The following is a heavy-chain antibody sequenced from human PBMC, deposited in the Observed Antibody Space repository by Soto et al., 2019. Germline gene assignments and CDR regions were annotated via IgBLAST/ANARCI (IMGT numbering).Heavy chain of an antibody. CDR3: ARVAYGGNSGEIDY. D-gene: IGHD2-21*02. Sequence: PGGSLRLSCAASGFTVSSNYMSWVRQAPGKGLEWVSVIYSGGSTYYADSVKSRFTISRDNSKNTLYLQMNSLRAEDTAVYYCARVAYGGNSGEIDYWGQGTLVTVSS. CDR1: GFTVSSNY. CDR2: IYSGGST. J-gene: IGHJ4*02. V-gene: IGHV3-53*01.